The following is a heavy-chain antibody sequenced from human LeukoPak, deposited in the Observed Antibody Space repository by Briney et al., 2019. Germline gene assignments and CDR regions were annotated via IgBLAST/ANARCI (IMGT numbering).Heavy chain of an antibody. J-gene: IGHJ4*02. Sequence: GGPLRLSCAASGFTVSSNYMSWVRQAPGKGLEWVSAISGTGGSTWYADSVKGRVTISRDNSKNTLYLQMNSLRAEDTAVYYCAKDSYDSSGSRYDYWGQGTLVTVSS. D-gene: IGHD3-22*01. V-gene: IGHV3-23*01. CDR2: ISGTGGST. CDR3: AKDSYDSSGSRYDY. CDR1: GFTVSSNY.